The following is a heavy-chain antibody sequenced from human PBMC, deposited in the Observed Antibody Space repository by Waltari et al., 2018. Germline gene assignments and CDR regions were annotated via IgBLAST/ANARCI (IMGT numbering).Heavy chain of an antibody. CDR2: IIPIFGIP. CDR3: ATHKLGISQHYYHMGA. Sequence: VQLVQSGAEVRTPGASVKVSCKASGGPFGGYGISWVRLTPGQRLGWLGVIIPIFGIPDYSQKVQDRLTITADASTSTAYMELSSLTSEDTAIYFCATHKLGISQHYYHMGAWGKGTTVTISS. J-gene: IGHJ6*03. V-gene: IGHV1-69*12. CDR1: GGPFGGYG. D-gene: IGHD7-27*01.